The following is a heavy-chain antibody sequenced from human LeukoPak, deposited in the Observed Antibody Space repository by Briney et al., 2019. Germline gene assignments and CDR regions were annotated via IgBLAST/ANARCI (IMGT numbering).Heavy chain of an antibody. CDR1: GFTFSSYE. Sequence: PGGSLRLSCADSGFTFSSYEMNWVRQAPGKGLEWVSYIGSSGSTIYYADSVKGRFTISRDNAKNTLYLRMNSLRDEDTAVYYCAGDWFHAIDYWGQGTLVTVSS. V-gene: IGHV3-48*03. J-gene: IGHJ4*02. CDR3: AGDWFHAIDY. CDR2: IGSSGSTI. D-gene: IGHD2/OR15-2a*01.